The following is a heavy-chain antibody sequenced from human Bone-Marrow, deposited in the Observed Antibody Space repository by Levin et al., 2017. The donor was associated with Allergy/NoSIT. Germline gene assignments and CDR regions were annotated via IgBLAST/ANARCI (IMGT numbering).Heavy chain of an antibody. J-gene: IGHJ3*02. CDR1: GFTFSSYW. D-gene: IGHD2-21*01. V-gene: IGHV3-7*01. Sequence: GESLKISCAASGFTFSSYWMSWVRQAPGKGLEWVANIKQDGSEKYYVDSVKGRFTISRDNAKNSLYLQMNSLRAEDTAVYYCARDAGLEMWWLGPPDAFDIWGQGTMVTVSS. CDR3: ARDAGLEMWWLGPPDAFDI. CDR2: IKQDGSEK.